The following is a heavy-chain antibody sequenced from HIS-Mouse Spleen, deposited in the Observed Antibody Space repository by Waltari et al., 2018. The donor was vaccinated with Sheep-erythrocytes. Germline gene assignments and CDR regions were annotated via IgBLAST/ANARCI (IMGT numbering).Heavy chain of an antibody. D-gene: IGHD3-3*01. CDR3: ARGYYDFWSGSALGAFDI. CDR2: INPHSGGT. J-gene: IGHJ3*02. V-gene: IGHV1-2*02. CDR1: GYTFTGYY. Sequence: QVQLVQSGAEVKKPGASVKVSCKASGYTFTGYYMHWVRQAPGQGLEWMEWINPHSGGTNYAQNFKGRVTMTRYTSISTAYMELGRLRSDDTAVYYCARGYYDFWSGSALGAFDIWGQGTMVTVSS.